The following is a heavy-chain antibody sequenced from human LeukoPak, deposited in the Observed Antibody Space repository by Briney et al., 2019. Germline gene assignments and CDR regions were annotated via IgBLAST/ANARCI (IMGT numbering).Heavy chain of an antibody. V-gene: IGHV1-69*01. J-gene: IGHJ3*02. CDR3: ASYDSSGYYTSLDAFDI. CDR2: IIPIFGTA. CDR1: GGTFSSYA. D-gene: IGHD3-22*01. Sequence: ASVKVSCKASGGTFSSYAISWVRQAPGQGLEWMGGIIPIFGTANYAQKFQGRVTITADESTSTVYMELSSLRSEDTAVYYCASYDSSGYYTSLDAFDIWGQGTMVTVSS.